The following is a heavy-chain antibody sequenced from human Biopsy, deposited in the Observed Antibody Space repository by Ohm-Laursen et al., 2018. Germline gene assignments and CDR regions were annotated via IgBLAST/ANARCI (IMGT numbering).Heavy chain of an antibody. J-gene: IGHJ5*02. D-gene: IGHD3-22*01. Sequence: TLSLTCTVSGGSFTGHYWGWIRQPPGKGLEWIGSIFYRGSTHYKPSLKSRVNISVDTSKNQFSLKLNSVTDADTAVYYCARDYDTSGYYYVSWGQGTLVTVSS. CDR2: IFYRGST. CDR3: ARDYDTSGYYYVS. V-gene: IGHV4-39*01. CDR1: GGSFTGHY.